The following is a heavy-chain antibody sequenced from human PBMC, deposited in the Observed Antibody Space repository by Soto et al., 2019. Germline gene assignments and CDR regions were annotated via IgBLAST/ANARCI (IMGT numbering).Heavy chain of an antibody. J-gene: IGHJ4*02. CDR1: GFTFSSYA. D-gene: IGHD3-3*01. V-gene: IGHV3-23*01. Sequence: PGGSLRLSCAASGFTFSSYAMSWVRQAPGKGLEWVSAISGSGGSTYYADSVKGRFTISRDNSKNTLYLQMNSLRAEDTAVYYCAKQLDLEWLVNPQTAYFDYWGQGTLVTVSS. CDR3: AKQLDLEWLVNPQTAYFDY. CDR2: ISGSGGST.